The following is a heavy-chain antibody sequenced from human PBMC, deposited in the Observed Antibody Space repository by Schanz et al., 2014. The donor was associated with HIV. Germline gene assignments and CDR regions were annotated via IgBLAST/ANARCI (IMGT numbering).Heavy chain of an antibody. J-gene: IGHJ4*02. Sequence: VQLVESGGGLVQPGGSLRLSCAASGFMFSDYYMDWVRQAPGRGLEWVAVISYDGSIKEYADSVKGRFAISRDNSKNTVYLQMNSLRAEDTAVYYCARGGIWEWDQPDFDYWGQGTLVTVSS. CDR2: ISYDGSIK. CDR1: GFMFSDYY. CDR3: ARGGIWEWDQPDFDY. V-gene: IGHV3-30*03. D-gene: IGHD2-15*01.